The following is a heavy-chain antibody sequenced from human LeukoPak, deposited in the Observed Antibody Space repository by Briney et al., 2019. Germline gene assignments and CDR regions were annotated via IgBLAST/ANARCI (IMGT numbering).Heavy chain of an antibody. CDR3: VRESSGYAS. Sequence: GGSLRLSCAASGFIFSNYWMHWVRQHPGKEPVWVARVTGEGSSIYADSVKGRFTISRDNAKNRVSLQMNSLRVEDTGVYYCVRESSGYASWGQGTLVTVS. CDR2: VTGEGSS. J-gene: IGHJ5*02. D-gene: IGHD3-22*01. V-gene: IGHV3-74*01. CDR1: GFIFSNYW.